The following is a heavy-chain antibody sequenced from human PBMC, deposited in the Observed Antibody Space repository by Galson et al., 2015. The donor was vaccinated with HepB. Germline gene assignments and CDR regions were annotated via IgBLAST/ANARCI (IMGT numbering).Heavy chain of an antibody. CDR1: GFTFSSYS. V-gene: IGHV3-21*01. J-gene: IGHJ3*02. CDR2: ISSSSSYI. CDR3: ARSDFSTGRERGNDAFDI. D-gene: IGHD3/OR15-3a*01. Sequence: SLRLSCAASGFTFSSYSMNWVRQAPGKGLEWVSSISSSSSYIYYADSVKGRFTISRDNAKNSLYLQMNSLRAEDTAVYYCARSDFSTGRERGNDAFDIWGQGTMVTVSS.